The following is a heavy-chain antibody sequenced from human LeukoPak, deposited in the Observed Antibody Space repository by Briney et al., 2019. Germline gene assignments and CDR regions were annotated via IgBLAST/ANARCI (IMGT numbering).Heavy chain of an antibody. V-gene: IGHV3-33*01. J-gene: IGHJ4*02. CDR3: ARAPGDVYGDYGVTSLAFDY. Sequence: GRSLRLSCAASGFTFSSYGMHWVRQAPGKGLEWVAVIWYDGSNKYYADSVKGRFTISRDNSKNTLYLQMNSLRAEDTAVYYCARAPGDVYGDYGVTSLAFDYWGQGTLVTVSS. CDR2: IWYDGSNK. D-gene: IGHD4-17*01. CDR1: GFTFSSYG.